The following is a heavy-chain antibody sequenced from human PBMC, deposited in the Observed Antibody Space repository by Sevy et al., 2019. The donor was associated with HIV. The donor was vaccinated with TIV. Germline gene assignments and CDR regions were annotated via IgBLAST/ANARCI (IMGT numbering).Heavy chain of an antibody. CDR2: INHSGST. D-gene: IGHD3-3*01. J-gene: IGHJ6*02. Sequence: SETLSLTCAVYGGSFSGYYWSWIRQPPGKGLEWIGEINHSGSTNYNPSLKSRVTISVDTSKNQFSLRLSSVTAADTAVYYCARVGRSGYYYYYYGMDVLGQGTSVTVSS. CDR1: GGSFSGYY. V-gene: IGHV4-34*01. CDR3: ARVGRSGYYYYYYGMDV.